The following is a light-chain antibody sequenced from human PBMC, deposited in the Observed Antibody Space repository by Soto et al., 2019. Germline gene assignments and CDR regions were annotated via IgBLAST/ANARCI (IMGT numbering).Light chain of an antibody. CDR3: AAGVDSLSGYV. CDR2: RNN. J-gene: IGLJ1*01. V-gene: IGLV1-47*01. CDR1: SSNIGSNY. Sequence: QSVLTQPPSASGTPGQRVTISCSGSSSNIGSNYVYWYQQLPGTAPKLLIYRNNQRPSGVPDRFSGSKSGTSASLAISGLRSEDEADYYGAAGVDSLSGYVFGTGTKVTVL.